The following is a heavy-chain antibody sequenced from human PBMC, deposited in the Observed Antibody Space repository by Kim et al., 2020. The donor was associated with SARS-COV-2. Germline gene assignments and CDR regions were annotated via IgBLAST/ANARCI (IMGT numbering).Heavy chain of an antibody. Sequence: SETLSLTCTVSGGSISSGSYYWSWIRQPAGKGLEWIGRIYTSGSTNYNPSLKSRVTISVDTSKNQFSLKLSSVTAADTAVYYCARGTMVRGVNDWGQGTLVTVSS. CDR3: ARGTMVRGVND. CDR1: GGSISSGSYY. CDR2: IYTSGST. V-gene: IGHV4-61*02. D-gene: IGHD3-10*01. J-gene: IGHJ4*02.